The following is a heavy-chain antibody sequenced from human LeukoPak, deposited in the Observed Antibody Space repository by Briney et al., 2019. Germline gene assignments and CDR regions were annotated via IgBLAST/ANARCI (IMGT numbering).Heavy chain of an antibody. D-gene: IGHD2-21*02. V-gene: IGHV4-59*01. CDR3: ARGGSGGDCSAFDY. Sequence: SETLSLTCIVSGGSISSYYWSWIRQPPGKGLEWIGYIYYSGSTNYNPSLKSRVTISVDTSKNQFSLKLSSVTAADTAVYYCARGGSGGDCSAFDYWGQGTLVTVSS. CDR1: GGSISSYY. J-gene: IGHJ4*02. CDR2: IYYSGST.